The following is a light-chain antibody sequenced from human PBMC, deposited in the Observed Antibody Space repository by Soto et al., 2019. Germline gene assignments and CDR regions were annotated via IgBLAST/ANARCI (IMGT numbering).Light chain of an antibody. V-gene: IGKV3-20*01. Sequence: EIVLTQSPGTLSLSPGERATLSCRASQSVSSSYLAWYQQKPGQAPRLLIYGASSRATGIPERFSGSGSGTDFTLTISRLEPEDFAVYYCQQYGSSPPLTLGGGTKVEIK. CDR3: QQYGSSPPLT. J-gene: IGKJ4*01. CDR2: GAS. CDR1: QSVSSSY.